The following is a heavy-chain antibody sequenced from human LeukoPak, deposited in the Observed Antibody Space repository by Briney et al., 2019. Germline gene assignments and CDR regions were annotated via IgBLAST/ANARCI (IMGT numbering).Heavy chain of an antibody. CDR1: GFTFSDYG. V-gene: IGHV3-23*01. Sequence: GGSLRLSCAAAGFTFSDYGMNWDRQAPGKGLEWVSGISGSGISTYYADSVKGRFTISRDNSKNTLYLQMNSLRAEDTAVYYCAFGSYGFYYFDYWGQGTLVTVSS. CDR2: ISGSGIST. J-gene: IGHJ4*02. D-gene: IGHD2-15*01. CDR3: AFGSYGFYYFDY.